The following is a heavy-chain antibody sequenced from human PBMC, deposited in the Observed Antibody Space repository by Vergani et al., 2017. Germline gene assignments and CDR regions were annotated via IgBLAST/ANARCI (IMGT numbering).Heavy chain of an antibody. CDR3: ARVRRVVPAANYYYYGMDV. CDR1: GGSFSGYY. V-gene: IGHV4-34*01. Sequence: QVQLQQWGAGLLKPSETLSLPCAVYGGSFSGYYWSWIRQPPGKGLEWIGEINHSGSTNYNPSLKSRVTISVDTSKNQFSLKLSSVTAADTAVYYCARVRRVVPAANYYYYGMDVWGQGTTVTVSS. CDR2: INHSGST. J-gene: IGHJ6*02. D-gene: IGHD2-2*01.